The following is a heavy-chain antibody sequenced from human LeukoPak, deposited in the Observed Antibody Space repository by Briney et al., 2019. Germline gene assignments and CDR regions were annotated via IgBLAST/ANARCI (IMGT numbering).Heavy chain of an antibody. D-gene: IGHD3-10*01. CDR3: ARVQLGRSGAFDI. CDR1: GFTFSSYS. J-gene: IGHJ3*02. CDR2: ITSTSNYI. Sequence: GGSLRLSCAASGFTFSSYSMNWVRQAPGKGLEWVSSITSTSNYIYYADSVKGRFTISRDNAKNSLYLQMNSLRAEDTAVYYCARVQLGRSGAFDIWGQGTMVTVSS. V-gene: IGHV3-21*01.